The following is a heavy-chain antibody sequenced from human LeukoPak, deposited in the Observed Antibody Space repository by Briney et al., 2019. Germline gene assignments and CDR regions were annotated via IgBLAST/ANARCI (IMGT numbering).Heavy chain of an antibody. CDR1: GFTFSSYA. J-gene: IGHJ5*02. CDR2: ISGSGGST. V-gene: IGHV3-23*01. D-gene: IGHD3-9*01. Sequence: GGSLRLSCAASGFTFSSYAMSWVRQAPGKGLEWVSAISGSGGSTYYADSVKGRFTISRDNSKNTLYLQMNSLRAEDTAVYYCVKDNSPYDILTATPPYNWFDPWGQGTLVTVSS. CDR3: VKDNSPYDILTATPPYNWFDP.